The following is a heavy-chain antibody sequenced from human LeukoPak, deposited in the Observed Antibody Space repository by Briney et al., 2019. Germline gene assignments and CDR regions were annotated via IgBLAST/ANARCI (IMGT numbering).Heavy chain of an antibody. J-gene: IGHJ6*04. CDR1: GGSIGNYY. V-gene: IGHV4-59*08. CDR2: IYYTGST. CDR3: ASSSWYSIPEVV. Sequence: SETLSLTCTVSGGSIGNYYWSWIRQPPGKGLEWIGYIYYTGSTNYNPSLKSRVTISVDTSKNQFSLKLSSVTAADTAVYYCASSSWYSIPEVVWGKGTTVTISS. D-gene: IGHD6-13*01.